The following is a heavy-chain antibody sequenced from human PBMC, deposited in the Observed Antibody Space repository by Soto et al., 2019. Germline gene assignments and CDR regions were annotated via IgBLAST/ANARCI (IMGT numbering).Heavy chain of an antibody. D-gene: IGHD3-10*01. CDR3: ARGSTDAYPGSRIFDF. V-gene: IGHV3-23*01. CDR2: ITDTGGDT. J-gene: IGHJ4*02. Sequence: GGSLRLSCVASGITFGGRAMSWVRQAPGGGLEWVSIITDTGGDTKYADSVRGRFTISRDNSKNTLYLQMSSLRVEDSAVYYCARGSTDAYPGSRIFDFWGRGTLVTVSS. CDR1: GITFGGRA.